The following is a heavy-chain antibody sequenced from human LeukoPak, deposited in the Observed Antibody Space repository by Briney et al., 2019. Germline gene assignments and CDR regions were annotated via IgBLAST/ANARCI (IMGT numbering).Heavy chain of an antibody. CDR2: ISYDGSNK. D-gene: IGHD6-13*01. CDR3: ARGQYSSSWYSGRYYYYYMDV. V-gene: IGHV3-30*04. Sequence: PGGSLRLSCAASGFTFSSYAMHWVRQAPGKGLEWVAVISYDGSNKYYADSVKGRFTISRDNSKNTLYLQMNSLRAEDTAVYYCARGQYSSSWYSGRYYYYYMDVWGKGTTVTVSS. CDR1: GFTFSSYA. J-gene: IGHJ6*03.